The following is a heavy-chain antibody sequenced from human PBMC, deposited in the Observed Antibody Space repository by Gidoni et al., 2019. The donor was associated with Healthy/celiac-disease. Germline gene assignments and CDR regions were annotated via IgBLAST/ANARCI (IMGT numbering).Heavy chain of an antibody. V-gene: IGHV3-15*01. CDR1: GSPFSNAW. J-gene: IGHJ4*02. CDR2: IKSKTDGGTT. D-gene: IGHD3-3*01. CDR3: TATAYYDFWSGYSFDY. Sequence: EVQLVESGGGLVKPGGSLSLSCAASGSPFSNAWMSWVRQAPGKGLKWVGRIKSKTDGGTTNYAAPVKDRFTITRDDSKNTLYLQINSLKTEDTAVYYYTATAYYDFWSGYSFDYWGQGTLVTVSS.